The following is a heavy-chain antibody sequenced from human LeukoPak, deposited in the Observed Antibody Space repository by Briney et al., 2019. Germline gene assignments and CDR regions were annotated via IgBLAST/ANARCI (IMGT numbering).Heavy chain of an antibody. CDR3: ARAYSSGWYSY. D-gene: IGHD6-19*01. CDR1: GFTFSSYS. V-gene: IGHV3-21*01. Sequence: GGSLRLSCAASGFTFSSYSMNWVRQAPGKGLEWVSSISSSSSYIYYADSAKGRFTISRDNANNSLYLQMNSLRAEGTAVYYCARAYSSGWYSYWGQGTLVTVSS. J-gene: IGHJ4*02. CDR2: ISSSSSYI.